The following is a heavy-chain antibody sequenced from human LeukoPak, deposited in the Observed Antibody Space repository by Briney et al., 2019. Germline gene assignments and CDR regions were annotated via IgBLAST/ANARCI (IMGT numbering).Heavy chain of an antibody. V-gene: IGHV4-39*01. Sequence: SETLSLTCTVSGGSISSSSYYWGWIRQPPGKGLEWIGSIYYSGSTYYNPSLKSRVTISVDTSKNQFSLKLSSVTAADTAVYYCARHRSSGYSDYWGQGTLVTVSS. J-gene: IGHJ4*02. CDR2: IYYSGST. CDR3: ARHRSSGYSDY. CDR1: GGSISSSSYY. D-gene: IGHD3-22*01.